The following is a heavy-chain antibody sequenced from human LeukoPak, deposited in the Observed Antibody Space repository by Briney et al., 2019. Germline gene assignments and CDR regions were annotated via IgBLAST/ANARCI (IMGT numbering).Heavy chain of an antibody. J-gene: IGHJ5*02. V-gene: IGHV1-69*05. D-gene: IGHD3-22*01. CDR3: ARAPSLPYYDSSGYYPYNWFDP. CDR1: RGTFSSYA. CDR2: IIPIFGTA. Sequence: SVKVSCKASRGTFSSYAISWVRQAPGQGLEWMGGIIPIFGTANYAQKFQGRATITTDESTSTAYMELSSLRSEDTAVYYCARAPSLPYYDSSGYYPYNWFDPWGQGTLVTVSS.